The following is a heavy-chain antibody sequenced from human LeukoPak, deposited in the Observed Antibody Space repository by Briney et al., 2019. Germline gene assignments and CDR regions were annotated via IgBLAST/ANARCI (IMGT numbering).Heavy chain of an antibody. CDR3: GKDLNYGLDY. J-gene: IGHJ4*02. V-gene: IGHV3-23*01. CDR1: GFTFSDYY. Sequence: GGSLRLSCAASGFTFSDYYMSWVRQAPGKGLEWVSALSGSGDKTFYADSVKGRFTISRDNSKNTLYLQMNSLRAEDTAVYYCGKDLNYGLDYWGQGTLVTVSS. D-gene: IGHD4-11*01. CDR2: LSGSGDKT.